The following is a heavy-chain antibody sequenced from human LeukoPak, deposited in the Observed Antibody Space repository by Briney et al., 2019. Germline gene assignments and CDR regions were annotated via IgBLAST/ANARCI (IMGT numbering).Heavy chain of an antibody. CDR3: ARVVVRDANNYKDY. CDR2: ISAYNGNT. D-gene: IGHD5-24*01. Sequence: GASVKVSCKASGYTFTSYGISWVRQASGQGLEWMGWISAYNGNTNYAQKLQGRVTMTTDTSTSTAYMELRSLRSDDTAVYYCARVVVRDANNYKDYWGQGTLVTVSS. CDR1: GYTFTSYG. V-gene: IGHV1-18*01. J-gene: IGHJ4*02.